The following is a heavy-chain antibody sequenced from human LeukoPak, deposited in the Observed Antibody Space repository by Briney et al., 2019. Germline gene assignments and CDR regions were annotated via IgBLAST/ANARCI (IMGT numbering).Heavy chain of an antibody. V-gene: IGHV3-23*01. Sequence: GGSLRLSCAASGFTFSSYAMSWVRQAPGKGLEGVSAISGSGGSTYYADSVKGRFTISRDNSKNTLYLQMNSLRAEDTAVYYCAKEARYGSGSSYYYYYYMDVWGEGTTVTVSS. D-gene: IGHD3-10*01. J-gene: IGHJ6*03. CDR3: AKEARYGSGSSYYYYYYMDV. CDR1: GFTFSSYA. CDR2: ISGSGGST.